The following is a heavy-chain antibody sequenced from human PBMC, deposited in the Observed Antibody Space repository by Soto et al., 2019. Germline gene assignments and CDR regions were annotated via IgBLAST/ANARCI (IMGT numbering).Heavy chain of an antibody. CDR1: GFPFSSYA. V-gene: IGHV3-30-3*01. J-gene: IGHJ4*02. Sequence: GGSLRLSCAASGFPFSSYAMHWVRQAPGKGLEWVAVISYDGSNKYYADSVKGRFTISRDNSKNTLYLQMNSLRAEDTAVYYCAREGLDYWGQGTLVTVSS. CDR2: ISYDGSNK. CDR3: AREGLDY.